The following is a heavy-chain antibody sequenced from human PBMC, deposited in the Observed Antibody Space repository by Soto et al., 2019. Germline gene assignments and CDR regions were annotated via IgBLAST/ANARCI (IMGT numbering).Heavy chain of an antibody. V-gene: IGHV3-74*01. CDR3: AKDPSFSGFYYFDY. D-gene: IGHD1-26*01. Sequence: GGSLRLSCAASGFTFSSYWMHWVRQAPGKGLVWVSRINSDGSSTSYADSVKGRFTISRDNAKNTLYLQMNSLRAEDTAVYYCAKDPSFSGFYYFDYWGQGTLVTVSS. J-gene: IGHJ4*02. CDR1: GFTFSSYW. CDR2: INSDGSST.